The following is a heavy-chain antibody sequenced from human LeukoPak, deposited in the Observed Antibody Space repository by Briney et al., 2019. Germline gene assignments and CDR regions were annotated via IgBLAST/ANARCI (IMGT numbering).Heavy chain of an antibody. D-gene: IGHD6-19*01. CDR2: IYYSGST. CDR1: GGSISSGDYY. Sequence: PSQTLSLTCTVSGGSISSGDYYWSWIRQPPGKGLEWIGYIYYSGSTYYNPSLKSRVTISVDTSKNQFSLKLSSVTAADTAVYYCARVEYSSGWLDFDYWGQGTLVTVS. J-gene: IGHJ4*02. V-gene: IGHV4-30-4*08. CDR3: ARVEYSSGWLDFDY.